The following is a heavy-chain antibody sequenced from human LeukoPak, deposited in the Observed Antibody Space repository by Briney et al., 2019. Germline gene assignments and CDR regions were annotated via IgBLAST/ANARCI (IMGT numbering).Heavy chain of an antibody. D-gene: IGHD5-18*01. CDR2: ISYDGSNK. Sequence: GGSLRLSCAASGFTFSSYAMHWVRQAPGKGLEWVAVISYDGSNKYYADSVKGRFTISRDNSKNTLYLQMNSLRAEDTAVYYCARESGESLGYSYDYWGQGTLVTVSS. J-gene: IGHJ4*02. V-gene: IGHV3-30-3*01. CDR1: GFTFSSYA. CDR3: ARESGESLGYSYDY.